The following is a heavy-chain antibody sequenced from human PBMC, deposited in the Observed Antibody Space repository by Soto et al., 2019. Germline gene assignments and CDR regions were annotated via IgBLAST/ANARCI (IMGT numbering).Heavy chain of an antibody. D-gene: IGHD3-3*01. V-gene: IGHV3-30-3*01. CDR2: ISYDGNNK. CDR3: ARAKGDFWSGYNWFDP. CDR1: GFTFSNYA. Sequence: PGGSLRLSCAASGFTFSNYAMHWVRQAPGKGLEWVAVISYDGNNKYYADSVKGRFTISRDTSKNTLYLHMNSLRAEDTAVYFCARAKGDFWSGYNWFDPWGQGTLVTVSS. J-gene: IGHJ5*02.